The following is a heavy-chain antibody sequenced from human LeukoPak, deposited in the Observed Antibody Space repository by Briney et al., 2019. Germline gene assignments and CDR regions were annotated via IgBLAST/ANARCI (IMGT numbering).Heavy chain of an antibody. J-gene: IGHJ5*02. CDR2: IYYSGST. D-gene: IGHD3-10*01. Sequence: PSETLSLTCTVSGGSISGGDYYWSWNRQPPGKGLEWIGYIYYSGSTYYNPSLKSRVTISVDTSKNQFSLKLSSVTAADTAVYYCARGGAGSYYGTTFDPWGQGTLVTVSS. CDR1: GGSISGGDYY. CDR3: ARGGAGSYYGTTFDP. V-gene: IGHV4-30-4*01.